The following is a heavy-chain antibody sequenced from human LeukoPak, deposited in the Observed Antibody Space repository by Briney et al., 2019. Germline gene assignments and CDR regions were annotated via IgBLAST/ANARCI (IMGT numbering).Heavy chain of an antibody. J-gene: IGHJ4*02. V-gene: IGHV1-46*01. CDR2: INPSGGST. D-gene: IGHD4-17*01. CDR3: ARSGGDDYGVAFDY. CDR1: GFTFSSYD. Sequence: GRSLRLSCAASGFTFSSYDMHWVRQAPGQGLEWMGIINPSGGSTSYAQKFQGRVTMTRDTSTSTVYMELSSLRSEDTAVYYCARSGGDDYGVAFDYWGQGTLVTVSS.